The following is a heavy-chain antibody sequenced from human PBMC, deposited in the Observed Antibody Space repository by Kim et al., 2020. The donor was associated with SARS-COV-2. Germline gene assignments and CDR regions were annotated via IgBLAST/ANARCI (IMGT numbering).Heavy chain of an antibody. V-gene: IGHV4-39*07. CDR2: IYYSGST. CDR3: AREGGVAAAGGYYYYGMDV. CDR1: GGSISSSSYY. J-gene: IGHJ6*02. Sequence: SETLSLTCTVSGGSISSSSYYWGWIRQPPGKGLEWIGSIYYSGSTYYNPSLKSRVTISVDTSKNQFSLKLSSVTAADTAVYYCAREGGVAAAGGYYYYGMDVWGQGTTVTVSS. D-gene: IGHD6-13*01.